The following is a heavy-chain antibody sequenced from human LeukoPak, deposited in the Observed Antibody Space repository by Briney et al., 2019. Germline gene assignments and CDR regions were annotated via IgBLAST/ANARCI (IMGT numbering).Heavy chain of an antibody. D-gene: IGHD3-22*01. J-gene: IGHJ4*02. CDR2: IIPIFGP. CDR1: GGTFSTFP. CDR3: ATGKDRSGYYYSLDY. Sequence: SVKVSCKASGGTFSTFPISWVRQAPGQGLEWIGGIIPIFGPNYAQKFQGGATISADLATATAYMELSSLTSEDTSVYYCATGKDRSGYYYSLDYWGQGTLVAVSS. V-gene: IGHV1-69*13.